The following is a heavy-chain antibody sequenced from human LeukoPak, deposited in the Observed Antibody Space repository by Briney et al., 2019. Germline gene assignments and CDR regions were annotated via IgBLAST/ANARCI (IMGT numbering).Heavy chain of an antibody. CDR3: VRDRPSGLSEGYYYMDV. CDR2: ISCSEST. D-gene: IGHD1-26*01. V-gene: IGHV4-39*07. J-gene: IGHJ6*03. Sequence: SETLSLTCTVSGGSIYSSSYNWGWIRQPQGKGLEWIVSISCSESTFYNPSLKSRVTMSVATSKNPFSLKLRSVTAADTALYYCVRDRPSGLSEGYYYMDVWGKGTTVTVSS. CDR1: GGSIYSSSYN.